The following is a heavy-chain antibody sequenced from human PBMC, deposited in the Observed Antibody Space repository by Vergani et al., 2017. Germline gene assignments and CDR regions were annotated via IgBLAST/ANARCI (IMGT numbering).Heavy chain of an antibody. V-gene: IGHV1-69*01. CDR3: ASGYSSGWYTDVKDYFDY. Sequence: QVQLVQSGAEVKKPGSSVKVSCKASGGTFSSYAISWVRQAPGQGLEWMGGIIPIFGTANYAQKFQGRVTITADESTSTAYMELSSLRSEDTAVYYCASGYSSGWYTDVKDYFDYWGQGTTVTVSS. CDR2: IIPIFGTA. CDR1: GGTFSSYA. D-gene: IGHD6-19*01. J-gene: IGHJ4*02.